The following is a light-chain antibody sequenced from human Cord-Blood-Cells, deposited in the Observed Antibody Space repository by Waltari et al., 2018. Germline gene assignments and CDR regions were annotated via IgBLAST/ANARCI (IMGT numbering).Light chain of an antibody. CDR2: VGS. Sequence: DIVMTQSPLSLPVTPGEPASISCRSSQSLLHSNGYNYLDWYLQKPGQSPKLLIYVGSNRASGVPDRCSGSGSGTDFTLKISRVEAEDVGVYYCMQALQTPPAFGQGTRLEIK. CDR1: QSLLHSNGYNY. V-gene: IGKV2-28*01. J-gene: IGKJ5*01. CDR3: MQALQTPPA.